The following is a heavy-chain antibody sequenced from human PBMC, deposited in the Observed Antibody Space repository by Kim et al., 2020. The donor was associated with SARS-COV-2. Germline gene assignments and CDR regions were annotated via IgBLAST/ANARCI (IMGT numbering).Heavy chain of an antibody. D-gene: IGHD2-21*01. CDR2: ISSSSSYI. Sequence: GGSLRLSCAASGFTFSSYSMNWVRQAPGKGLEWISSISSSSSYIYYADSVKGRFTISRDNAKNSLYLQMNSLRAEDTAVYYCARGGPYCGGDCYDYWGQGTLVTVSS. J-gene: IGHJ4*02. V-gene: IGHV3-21*01. CDR3: ARGGPYCGGDCYDY. CDR1: GFTFSSYS.